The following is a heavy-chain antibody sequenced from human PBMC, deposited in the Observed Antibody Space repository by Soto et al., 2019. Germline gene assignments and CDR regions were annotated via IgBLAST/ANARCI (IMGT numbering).Heavy chain of an antibody. CDR3: ARVWGSWSGGLNWFDP. D-gene: IGHD6-13*01. Sequence: SVKVSCKASGDTFSSYAISWVLQARGQGLEWMGGIIPIFGTANYAQKFQGRVTITADKSTSTAYMELSSLRSEDTAVYYCARVWGSWSGGLNWFDPWGQGTLVTVSS. J-gene: IGHJ5*02. CDR2: IIPIFGTA. V-gene: IGHV1-69*06. CDR1: GDTFSSYA.